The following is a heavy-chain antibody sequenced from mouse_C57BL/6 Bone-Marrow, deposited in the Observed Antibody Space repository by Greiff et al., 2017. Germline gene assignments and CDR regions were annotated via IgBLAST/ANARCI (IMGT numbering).Heavy chain of an antibody. V-gene: IGHV1-81*01. CDR3: ARIYLWYFDV. J-gene: IGHJ1*03. Sequence: QVQLKQSGAELARPGASVKLSCKASGYNFTSYGISWVKQRTGQGLEWIGEIYPRSGNTYYNEKFKGKATLTADKSSSTAYMELRSLTSEDSAVYFCARIYLWYFDVWGTGTTVTVSS. D-gene: IGHD2-3*01. CDR1: GYNFTSYG. CDR2: IYPRSGNT.